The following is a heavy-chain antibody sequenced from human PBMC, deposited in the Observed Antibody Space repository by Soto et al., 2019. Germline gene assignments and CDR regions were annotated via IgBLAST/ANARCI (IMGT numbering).Heavy chain of an antibody. CDR2: IIPIFGTA. V-gene: IGHV1-69*13. CDR3: ARADKYYDFLSGYPSPYIDNYNDMDV. Sequence: SVKVSCKASGGTFSSYAISWVRQAPGQGLEWMGGIIPIFGTANYAQKFQGRVTITADESTSTAYMELSSLRSEDTAVYYCARADKYYDFLSGYPSPYIDNYNDMDVWGQGTTDTVTS. D-gene: IGHD3-3*01. CDR1: GGTFSSYA. J-gene: IGHJ6*02.